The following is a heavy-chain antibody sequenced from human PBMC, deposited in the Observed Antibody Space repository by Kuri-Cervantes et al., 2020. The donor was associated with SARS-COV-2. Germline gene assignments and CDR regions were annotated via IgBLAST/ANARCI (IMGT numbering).Heavy chain of an antibody. D-gene: IGHD6-19*01. CDR1: GYSISSGYY. J-gene: IGHJ4*02. CDR2: IYHSGST. CDR3: ARRYGGHFHAVAAPGPYYFDY. Sequence: GSLRLSCTVSGYSISSGYYWGWIRQPPGKGLEWIGSIYHSGSTYYNPSLKSRVTISVDTSKNQFSLELSSVTAADTAVYYCARRYGGHFHAVAAPGPYYFDYWGQGTLVTVSS. V-gene: IGHV4-38-2*02.